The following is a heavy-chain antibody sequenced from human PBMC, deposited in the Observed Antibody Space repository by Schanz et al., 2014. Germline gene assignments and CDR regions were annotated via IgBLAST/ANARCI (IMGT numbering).Heavy chain of an antibody. CDR2: INTGGDST. Sequence: EVQLVESGGGLIQPGGSLRLSCAASGFTFSIYAMHWVRQAPGKGLEWVSSINTGGDSTYYADSVKGRFTISRDNSRDTVYLQMNSLRAEDTAVYYCVRDSFFAFDYWGQGTLVTVSS. CDR1: GFTFSIYA. J-gene: IGHJ4*02. D-gene: IGHD3-3*01. V-gene: IGHV3-23*04. CDR3: VRDSFFAFDY.